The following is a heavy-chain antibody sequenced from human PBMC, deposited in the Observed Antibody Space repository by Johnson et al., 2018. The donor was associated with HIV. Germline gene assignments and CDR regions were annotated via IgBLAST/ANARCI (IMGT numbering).Heavy chain of an antibody. D-gene: IGHD2-15*01. CDR3: AREIVVEVAATLISGAFDI. V-gene: IGHV3-66*02. CDR2: LYIGGSA. CDR1: GFTVSRSY. Sequence: VQLVESGGGLVQPGGSLRLSCVTSGFTVSRSYMNWVRQAPGKGLEWVSVLYIGGSAYNADSVKGRFTISRDNSKNTLFLQMNSLRAEDTAVYYCAREIVVEVAATLISGAFDIWGQGTMVTVSS. J-gene: IGHJ3*02.